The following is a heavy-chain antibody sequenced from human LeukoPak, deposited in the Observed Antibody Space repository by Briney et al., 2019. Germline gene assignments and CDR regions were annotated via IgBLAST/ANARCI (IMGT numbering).Heavy chain of an antibody. V-gene: IGHV4-61*02. D-gene: IGHD2-8*01. CDR3: ASSNAIPKYYFDY. Sequence: SQTLSLTCTVSGGSISSGSYYWSWIRQPAGKGLEWIGRIYTSGSTNYNPSLKSRVTISVDTSKNQFSLKLSSVTAADTAVHYCASSNAIPKYYFDYWGQGTLVTVSS. J-gene: IGHJ4*02. CDR2: IYTSGST. CDR1: GGSISSGSYY.